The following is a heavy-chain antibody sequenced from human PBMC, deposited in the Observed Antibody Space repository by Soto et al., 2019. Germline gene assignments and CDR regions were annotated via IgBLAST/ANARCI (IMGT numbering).Heavy chain of an antibody. CDR1: GYTFSDYY. V-gene: IGHV1-2*02. CDR3: ARGPRTQLWFACVY. D-gene: IGHD5-18*01. Sequence: QVQLVQSGAEVQKPGTSEKVSCKASGYTFSDYYLHWVRQAPGQGLEWMGWISPKSGGTHFAPKFECRVTLTTDTSISTAFMEVSRLSSDDTDVYYCARGPRTQLWFACVYWGQGTLVSVSS. CDR2: ISPKSGGT. J-gene: IGHJ4*02.